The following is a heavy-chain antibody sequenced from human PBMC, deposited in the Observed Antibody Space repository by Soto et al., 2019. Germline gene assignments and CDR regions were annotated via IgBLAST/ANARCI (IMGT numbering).Heavy chain of an antibody. D-gene: IGHD2-21*02. J-gene: IGHJ3*02. CDR2: IKQDGSEK. CDR1: EFTFSSYW. V-gene: IGHV3-7*01. Sequence: GWSLRLSCAASEFTFSSYWMSLVRQAPWKWLEWLANIKQDGSEKYYVDSVKGRFTISRDNAKNSLYLQMNSLRAEDTAVYYCARDSVTTDAFDIWGQWTMVTVSS. CDR3: ARDSVTTDAFDI.